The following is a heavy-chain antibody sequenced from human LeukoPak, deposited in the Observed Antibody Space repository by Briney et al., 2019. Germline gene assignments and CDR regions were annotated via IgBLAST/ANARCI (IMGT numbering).Heavy chain of an antibody. J-gene: IGHJ4*02. CDR1: GYRFTNYW. D-gene: IGHD7-27*01. Sequence: GESLKISCEGSGYRFTNYWIGWVRQMPGKGLEWMGIIYPGDSDTRYSPSFQGHVTISADKSINTAYLQWSSLKASDTAMYYCARLLANGEGSVDYWGQGTLVTVSS. CDR2: IYPGDSDT. CDR3: ARLLANGEGSVDY. V-gene: IGHV5-51*01.